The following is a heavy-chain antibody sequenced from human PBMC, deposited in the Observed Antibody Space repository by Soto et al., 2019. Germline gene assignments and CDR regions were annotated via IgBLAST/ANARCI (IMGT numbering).Heavy chain of an antibody. D-gene: IGHD6-13*01. CDR1: GGSFSGYY. CDR2: INHSGST. Sequence: SVTLSLTCAVYGGSFSGYYGSWIRQPPGKGLEWIGEINHSGSTNYNPSLKSRVTISVDTSKNQFSLKLSSVTAADTAVYYCARGGEGSSWGAFDIWGQGTMVTVSS. J-gene: IGHJ3*02. CDR3: ARGGEGSSWGAFDI. V-gene: IGHV4-34*01.